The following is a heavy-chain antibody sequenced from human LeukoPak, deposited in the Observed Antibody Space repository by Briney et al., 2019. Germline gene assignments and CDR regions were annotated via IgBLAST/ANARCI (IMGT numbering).Heavy chain of an antibody. CDR3: ARDLADYDSSGYYYPIGVSGY. CDR1: GFTFSSYA. D-gene: IGHD3-22*01. J-gene: IGHJ4*02. V-gene: IGHV3-30-3*01. Sequence: GGSLRLSCAASGFTFSSYAMHWVRQAPGKGLEWVAVILFDGTNKYYADSVKGRFTISRDNSKNTLYLQMNSLRAEDTAVYYCARDLADYDSSGYYYPIGVSGYWGQGTLVTVSS. CDR2: ILFDGTNK.